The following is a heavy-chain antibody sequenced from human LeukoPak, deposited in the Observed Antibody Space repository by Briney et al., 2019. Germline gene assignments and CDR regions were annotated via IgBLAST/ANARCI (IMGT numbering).Heavy chain of an antibody. D-gene: IGHD2-2*01. Sequence: SETLSLTCTVSGASISSGSYYWSWIRQPPGEGLEWIGYIHHSGSTYYNPSLKSRVTISVDTSKNQFSLKLSSVTAADTAVYYCASRNTVVPAADYYYYMDVWGKGTTVTVSS. CDR1: GASISSGSYY. CDR3: ASRNTVVPAADYYYYMDV. J-gene: IGHJ6*03. CDR2: IHHSGST. V-gene: IGHV4-30-2*01.